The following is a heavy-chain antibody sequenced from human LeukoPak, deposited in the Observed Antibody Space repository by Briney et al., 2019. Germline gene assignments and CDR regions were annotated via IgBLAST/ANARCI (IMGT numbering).Heavy chain of an antibody. D-gene: IGHD6-19*01. J-gene: IGHJ4*02. CDR1: GFTFTSYA. V-gene: IGHV3-23*01. CDR2: ISASDSGT. Sequence: QAGGSLRLSCEASGFTFTSYAMHWVRQAPGKGLEWVSSISASDSGTFYTDSMNGRFTISRANAKKTFFLQMKNLRLGDTALYYCAKGRDTSGRQNFDFWGQGTLVTVSS. CDR3: AKGRDTSGRQNFDF.